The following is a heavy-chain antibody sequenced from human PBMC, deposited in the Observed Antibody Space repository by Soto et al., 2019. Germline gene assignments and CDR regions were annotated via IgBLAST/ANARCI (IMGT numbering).Heavy chain of an antibody. J-gene: IGHJ6*02. CDR3: ARHSIAAAGTPNYGMDV. Sequence: GESLKISCNGSGYIFTSYWISWGRQMPGKGLEWMGRIDPSDSYTNYSPSFQGHVTISADKSISTAYLQWSSLKASDTAMYYCARHSIAAAGTPNYGMDVWGQGTTVTVSS. CDR1: GYIFTSYW. CDR2: IDPSDSYT. V-gene: IGHV5-10-1*01. D-gene: IGHD6-13*01.